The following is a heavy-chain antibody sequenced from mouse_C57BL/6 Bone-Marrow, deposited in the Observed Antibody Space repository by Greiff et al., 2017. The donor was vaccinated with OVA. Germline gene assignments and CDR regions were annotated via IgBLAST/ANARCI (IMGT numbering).Heavy chain of an antibody. CDR3: AREDYAKNYDYDGHWYFDV. Sequence: EVQLQQSGPELVKPGASVKISCKASGYTFTDYYMNWVKQSHGKSLEWIGDINPNNGGTSYNQKFKGKATLTVDKSSSTAYMELRSLTSEDSAVYYCAREDYAKNYDYDGHWYFDVWGTGTTVTVSS. CDR1: GYTFTDYY. J-gene: IGHJ1*03. CDR2: INPNNGGT. D-gene: IGHD2-4*01. V-gene: IGHV1-26*01.